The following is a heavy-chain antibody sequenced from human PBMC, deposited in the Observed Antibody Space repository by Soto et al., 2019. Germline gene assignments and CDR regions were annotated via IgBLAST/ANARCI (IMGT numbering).Heavy chain of an antibody. D-gene: IGHD6-13*01. V-gene: IGHV3-30-3*01. J-gene: IGHJ4*02. CDR2: ISYDGSNK. CDR1: GFTFSSYA. CDR3: ARDYSSSLKQTHCDY. Sequence: QVQLVESGGGVVQPGRSLRLSCAASGFTFSSYAIHWVRQAPGKGLEWVAIISYDGSNKYYADSVKGRFTVSRDNSKNTVYLQMNSLRGEDTAVYYCARDYSSSLKQTHCDYWGQGTLVTVSS.